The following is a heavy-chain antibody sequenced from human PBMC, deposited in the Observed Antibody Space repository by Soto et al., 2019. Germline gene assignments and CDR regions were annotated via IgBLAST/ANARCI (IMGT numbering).Heavy chain of an antibody. Sequence: GSGPTLVNPTQTLTLTCTFSGFSLSTSGVGVGWIRQPPGKALEWLALIYWDGDKRYSPSLTSRLTITKDTSKNQVVLTMTNMDPVDTATYYCAHVLVVVANYGMDVWGQGTTVTVAS. CDR1: GFSLSTSGVG. CDR2: IYWDGDK. J-gene: IGHJ6*02. V-gene: IGHV2-5*02. CDR3: AHVLVVVANYGMDV. D-gene: IGHD2-15*01.